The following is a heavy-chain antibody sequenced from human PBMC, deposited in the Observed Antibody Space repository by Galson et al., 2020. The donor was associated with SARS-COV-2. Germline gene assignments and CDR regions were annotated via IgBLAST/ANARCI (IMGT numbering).Heavy chain of an antibody. CDR2: IDWDDDK. J-gene: IGHJ6*02. CDR1: GFSLSTSGMC. V-gene: IGHV2-70*11. CDR3: ARGYGSSGTMAHYYYGMDV. D-gene: IGHD3-22*01. Sequence: SGPTLVKPTQTLTLTCTFSGFSLSTSGMCVSWIRQPPGKALEWLARIDWDDDKYYSTSLKTRLTISKDTSKNQVVLTMTNVDPVDTATYYCARGYGSSGTMAHYYYGMDVLGQGTTVTVSS.